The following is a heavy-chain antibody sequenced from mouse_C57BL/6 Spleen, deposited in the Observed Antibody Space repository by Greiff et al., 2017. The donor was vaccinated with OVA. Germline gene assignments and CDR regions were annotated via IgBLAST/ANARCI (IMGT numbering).Heavy chain of an antibody. J-gene: IGHJ2*01. CDR2: IDPANGNT. CDR1: GFNIKNTY. D-gene: IGHD2-3*01. CDR3: ARWLLRNFDY. Sequence: VQLQQSVAELVRPGASVKLSCTASGFNIKNTYMPWVKQRPEQGLEWIGRIDPANGNTKYAPKFQGKATITADTSSNTAYLQLSRLTSEDAAIYYCARWLLRNFDYWGQGTTLTVSS. V-gene: IGHV14-3*01.